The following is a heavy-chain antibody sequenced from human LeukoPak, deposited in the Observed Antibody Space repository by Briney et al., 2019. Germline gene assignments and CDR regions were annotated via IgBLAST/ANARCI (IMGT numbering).Heavy chain of an antibody. J-gene: IGHJ6*03. CDR3: ARVGPYCSGGSCQRNYYYYMDV. Sequence: ASVKVSCKASGYTFTSCDINWVRQATGQGLEWMGWMNPNSGNTGYAQKFQGRVTITRNTSISTAYMELSSLRSEDTAVYYCARVGPYCSGGSCQRNYYYYMDVWGKGTTVTVSS. V-gene: IGHV1-8*03. D-gene: IGHD2-15*01. CDR2: MNPNSGNT. CDR1: GYTFTSCD.